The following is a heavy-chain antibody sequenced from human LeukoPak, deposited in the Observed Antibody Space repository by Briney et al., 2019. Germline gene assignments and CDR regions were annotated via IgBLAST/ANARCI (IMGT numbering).Heavy chain of an antibody. CDR3: ARRRRRYSPSPFDY. CDR2: IYHSGST. J-gene: IGHJ4*02. CDR1: GYSISSGYY. V-gene: IGHV4-38-2*02. D-gene: IGHD3-9*01. Sequence: SETLSLTCTVSGYSISSGYYWGWIRQPPGKGLEWIGSIYHSGSTYYNPSLKSRVTISVDTSKNQFSLKLSSVTAADTAVYYCARRRRRYSPSPFDYWGQGTLVTVSS.